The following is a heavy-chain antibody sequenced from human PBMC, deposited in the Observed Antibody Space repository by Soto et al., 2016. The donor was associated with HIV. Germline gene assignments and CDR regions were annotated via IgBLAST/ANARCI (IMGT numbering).Heavy chain of an antibody. J-gene: IGHJ6*03. CDR3: ARLRSGGWYGRYFYYMDV. CDR2: IKQDGKEI. V-gene: IGHV3-7*01. Sequence: EEQLVESGGGLVQPGGSLRLSCAVSGFIFDRYSMTWARQAPGKGLEWVANIKQDGKEIKYVDSVKGRFTISRDNARDSLSLQMNSLRVEDTAVYHCARLRSGGWYGRYFYYMDVWGKGTTVTVSS. D-gene: IGHD6-19*01. CDR1: GFIFDRYS.